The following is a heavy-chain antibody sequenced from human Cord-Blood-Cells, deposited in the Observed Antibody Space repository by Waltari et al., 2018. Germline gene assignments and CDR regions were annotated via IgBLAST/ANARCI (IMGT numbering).Heavy chain of an antibody. CDR1: GFTFSSYG. J-gene: IGHJ3*02. Sequence: QVQLVESGGGVVQPGRSLRLSCAASGFTFSSYGMHWVRQAPGKGMEGVAVIWYDGSNKYYADSVKGRFTISRDNSKNTLYLQMNSLRAEDTAMYYCAKEAFDIWGQGTMVTVSS. CDR2: IWYDGSNK. CDR3: AKEAFDI. V-gene: IGHV3-30*18.